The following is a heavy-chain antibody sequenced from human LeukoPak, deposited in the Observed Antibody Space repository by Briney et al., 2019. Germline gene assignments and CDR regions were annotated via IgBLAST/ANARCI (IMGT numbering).Heavy chain of an antibody. CDR2: INPNIGDT. Sequence: ASVNVSCKASGYTFTGYYMHWVRQAPGHRLEWTGWINPNIGDTNYAQKFQRRVTMTRDTSISTAYMELSRLRSDDTAVYYCARDDIVVVPAAMRGWFDPWGQGTLVTVSS. CDR3: ARDDIVVVPAAMRGWFDP. V-gene: IGHV1-2*02. D-gene: IGHD2-2*01. J-gene: IGHJ5*02. CDR1: GYTFTGYY.